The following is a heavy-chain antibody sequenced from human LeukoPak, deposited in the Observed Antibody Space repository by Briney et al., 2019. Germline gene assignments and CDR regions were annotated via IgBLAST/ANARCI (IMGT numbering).Heavy chain of an antibody. CDR3: ARDQVTSYYYYMDV. J-gene: IGHJ6*03. CDR2: IYYSGST. D-gene: IGHD2-2*01. V-gene: IGHV4-59*12. Sequence: SETLSLTCTVSGGSISSYYWSWIRQPPGKGLEWIGYIYYSGSTNYNPSLKSRVTISVDTSKNQFSLKLSSVTAADTAVYYCARDQVTSYYYYMDVWGKGTTVTVSS. CDR1: GGSISSYY.